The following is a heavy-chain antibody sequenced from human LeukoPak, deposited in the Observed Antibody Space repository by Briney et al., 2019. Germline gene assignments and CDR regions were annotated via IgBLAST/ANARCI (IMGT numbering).Heavy chain of an antibody. D-gene: IGHD3-9*01. V-gene: IGHV3-43*02. Sequence: GGSLRLSCAASGFTFDDYAMHWVRQAPGKGLEWVSLISGDGGSTYYAGSVKGRFTISRDNSKNSLYLQMNSLTTEDTALYYCAKDRITIFSYGMDVWGQGTTVTVSS. J-gene: IGHJ6*02. CDR3: AKDRITIFSYGMDV. CDR2: ISGDGGST. CDR1: GFTFDDYA.